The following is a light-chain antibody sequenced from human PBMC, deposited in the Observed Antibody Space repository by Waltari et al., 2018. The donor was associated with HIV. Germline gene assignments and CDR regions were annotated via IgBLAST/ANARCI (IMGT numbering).Light chain of an antibody. V-gene: IGLV2-11*01. CDR2: DVR. Sequence: QSALTQPRSVSGSPGQSVTISCTGTTSDVGGYDYVAWFQRHPGKAPQLFIYDVRKRPAWVSDRSSGSKSGNTASLTIAGLQAEDEADYFCCSYADTYAWVFGGGTKLAVL. J-gene: IGLJ3*02. CDR1: TSDVGGYDY. CDR3: CSYADTYAWV.